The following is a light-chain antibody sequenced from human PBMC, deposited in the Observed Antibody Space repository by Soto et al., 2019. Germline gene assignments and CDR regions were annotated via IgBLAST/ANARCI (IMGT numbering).Light chain of an antibody. CDR1: QSVSSSD. CDR2: DAS. V-gene: IGKV3-20*01. CDR3: QQYGSSSWT. Sequence: EGVFTQSPGTLSFSPGEKATLSCRASQSVSSSDLAWYQQKPGQAPRLLMYDASSRATGIPDRFSGSGSGTDFTLTISRLDPEDFAVYYCQQYGSSSWTFGQGTKVDI. J-gene: IGKJ1*01.